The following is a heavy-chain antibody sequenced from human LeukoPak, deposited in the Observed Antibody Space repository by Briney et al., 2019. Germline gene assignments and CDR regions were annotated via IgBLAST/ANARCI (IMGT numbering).Heavy chain of an antibody. CDR2: INPNSGGT. D-gene: IGHD3-22*01. J-gene: IGHJ6*02. CDR1: GYTFTGYY. V-gene: IGHV1-2*04. CDR3: ARDYGYYDSSGYYSYYYYGMDV. Sequence: ASVKVSCKASGYTFTGYYMHWVRQAPGQGLEWMGWINPNSGGTNYAQKFQGWVTMTRDTSISTAYMELSRLRSDDTAVYYCARDYGYYDSSGYYSYYYYGMDVWGQGTTVTVSS.